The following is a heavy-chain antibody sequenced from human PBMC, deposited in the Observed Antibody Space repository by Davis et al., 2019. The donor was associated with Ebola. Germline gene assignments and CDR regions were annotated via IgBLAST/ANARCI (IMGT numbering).Heavy chain of an antibody. D-gene: IGHD2-2*01. CDR2: IKQDGSEK. CDR3: VRDKEGSKVHPFDY. J-gene: IGHJ4*02. V-gene: IGHV3-7*01. Sequence: GESLKISCAASGFTFSSYWMSWVRQAPGKGLEWVANIKQDGSEKYYVDSVKGRFTISRDNAKNSLYLQMNSLRAEDTAVYYCVRDKEGSKVHPFDYWGQGTLVTVSS. CDR1: GFTFSSYW.